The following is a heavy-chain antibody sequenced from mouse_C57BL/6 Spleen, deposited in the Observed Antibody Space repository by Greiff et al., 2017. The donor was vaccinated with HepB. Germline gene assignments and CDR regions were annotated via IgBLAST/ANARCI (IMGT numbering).Heavy chain of an antibody. J-gene: IGHJ4*01. CDR3: AVRSNYAMDY. V-gene: IGHV5-17*01. CDR1: GFTFSDYG. D-gene: IGHD1-1*01. CDR2: ISSGSSTI. Sequence: EVQLQESGGGLVKPGGSLKLSCAASGFTFSDYGMHWVRQAPEKGLEWVAYISSGSSTIYYADTVKGRFTISRDNAKNTLFLQMTSLRSEDTAMYYCAVRSNYAMDYWGQGTSVTVSS.